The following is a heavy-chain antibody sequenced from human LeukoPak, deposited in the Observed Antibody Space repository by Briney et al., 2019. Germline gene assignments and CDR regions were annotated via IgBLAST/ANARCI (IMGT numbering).Heavy chain of an antibody. CDR3: AREAYCSGGRCYSGYFDS. J-gene: IGHJ4*02. CDR2: IYHSGST. D-gene: IGHD2-15*01. V-gene: IGHV4-38-2*02. CDR1: GFSISSGYH. Sequence: PSETLSLTCTVSGFSISSGYHWGSIRQPPGKGLEWIGSIYHSGSTYYNPSLKSRVTISVDTSKNQFSLKLTSVTAADAAVYYCAREAYCSGGRCYSGYFDSWGQGTLVTVSS.